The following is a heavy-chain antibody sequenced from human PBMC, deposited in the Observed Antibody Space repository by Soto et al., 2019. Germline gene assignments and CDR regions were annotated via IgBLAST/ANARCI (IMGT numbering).Heavy chain of an antibody. CDR1: GLSFSEYG. Sequence: QVQLVESGGGVVQSGGSLRLSCAASGLSFSEYGLHWVRQAPGKGPEWVAVISSHGSDTYYADFVKGRFIICRDNFRNTLFLQMYRLRVDDTAVYYCTTHRGMQLWLPYFDSWGQGTQVTVSS. CDR3: TTHRGMQLWLPYFDS. CDR2: ISSHGSDT. V-gene: IGHV3-30*03. D-gene: IGHD5-18*01. J-gene: IGHJ4*02.